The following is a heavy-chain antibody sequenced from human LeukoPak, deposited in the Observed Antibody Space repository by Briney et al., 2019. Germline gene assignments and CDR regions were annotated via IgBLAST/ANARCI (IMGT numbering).Heavy chain of an antibody. CDR3: ARHDNGWAEGAY. D-gene: IGHD6-19*01. J-gene: IGHJ4*02. Sequence: GGSLRLSCAASGFTFSSYGMHWVRQAPGKGLEWVSAISGSGDNGDNTYYADSVKGQFTISRDNVKNSLYLQMVGLRAEDTAVYYCARHDNGWAEGAYWGQGTLVTVSS. CDR1: GFTFSSYG. CDR2: ISGSGDNGDNT. V-gene: IGHV3-21*01.